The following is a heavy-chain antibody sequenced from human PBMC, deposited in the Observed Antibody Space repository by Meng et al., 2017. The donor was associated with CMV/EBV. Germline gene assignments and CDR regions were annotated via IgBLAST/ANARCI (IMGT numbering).Heavy chain of an antibody. D-gene: IGHD2-21*01. CDR3: AHVMWCSPRADY. Sequence: SGPTLVKRTQTLTLTCTFSGFSLSTSGVGVGWIRQPPGKALEWLALIYWNDDKRYSPSLKSRLTITKDTSKNQVVLTMTNRDSVDTATYYGAHVMWCSPRADYGGQGTLVTVSS. CDR1: GFSLSTSGVG. V-gene: IGHV2-5*01. J-gene: IGHJ4*02. CDR2: IYWNDDK.